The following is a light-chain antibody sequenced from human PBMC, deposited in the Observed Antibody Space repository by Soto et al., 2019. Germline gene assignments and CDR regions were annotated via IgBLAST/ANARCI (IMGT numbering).Light chain of an antibody. CDR3: QQYNNWPPRGT. CDR1: QGVSSN. CDR2: CAS. V-gene: IGKV3-15*01. Sequence: EIVLTQSPATLSVSPGERATLSCRASQGVSSNLAWYQQKPGQGPRLLIYCASTRATGIPARFSGSGSGTEFTLNISSLQPEDFALYYCQQYNNWPPRGTFGQGTKVEFK. J-gene: IGKJ1*01.